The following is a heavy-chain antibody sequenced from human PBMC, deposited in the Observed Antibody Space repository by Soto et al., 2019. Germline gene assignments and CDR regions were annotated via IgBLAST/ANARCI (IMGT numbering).Heavy chain of an antibody. V-gene: IGHV4-39*01. Sequence: SETLSLTCTVSGDSIDRSNYYWDWIRQPPGKGLEWIGTTYYNGNAYYNPSLKSRVTMSVDTSKNQFSLKLISVTAAVTAVYYCARHFVAVVIKGWGYWGQGALVTVSS. CDR3: ARHFVAVVIKGWGY. CDR1: GDSIDRSNYY. D-gene: IGHD3-22*01. J-gene: IGHJ4*02. CDR2: TYYNGNA.